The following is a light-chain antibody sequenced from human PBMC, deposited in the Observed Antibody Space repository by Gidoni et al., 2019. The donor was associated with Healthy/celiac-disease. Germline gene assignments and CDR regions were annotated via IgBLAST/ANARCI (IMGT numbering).Light chain of an antibody. CDR1: QSISSW. J-gene: IGKJ1*01. Sequence: DIQMTQSPSTLSASVGDGVTIACRASQSISSWLAWYQQKPGKAPKLLIYKASSLESGVPSRFSGSGSGTEFTLTISSLQPDDFATYYCQQYKSYSPTFGQGTKVEIK. V-gene: IGKV1-5*03. CDR3: QQYKSYSPT. CDR2: KAS.